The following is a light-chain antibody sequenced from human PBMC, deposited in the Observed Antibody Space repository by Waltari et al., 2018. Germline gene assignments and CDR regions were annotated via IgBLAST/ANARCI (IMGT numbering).Light chain of an antibody. J-gene: IGKJ4*01. V-gene: IGKV3-20*01. CDR3: QQYGNSPPTT. CDR2: DTS. CDR1: QCVLSNY. Sequence: IVLTPPPGTLSLSPGARATPSCTTSQCVLSNYLAWYLQKPGQAPRLRIYDTSKRASGMPDRFSGNGSGTDFALTISRLEPEDFALYYCQQYGNSPPTTFGGGTKVEIK.